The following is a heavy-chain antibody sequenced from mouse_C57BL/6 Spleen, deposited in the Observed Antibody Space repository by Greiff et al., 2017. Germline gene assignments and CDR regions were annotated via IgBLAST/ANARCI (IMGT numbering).Heavy chain of an antibody. CDR3: ARGEGNYYAMDY. D-gene: IGHD2-1*01. CDR2: IDPSDSYT. V-gene: IGHV1-50*01. Sequence: QVQLQQPGAELVKPGASVKLSCKASGYTFTSYWMQWVKQRPGQGLEWIGEIDPSDSYTNYNQKFKGKATLTVDTSSSTAYMQLSSLTSEDSAVDYCARGEGNYYAMDYWGQGTSVTVSS. CDR1: GYTFTSYW. J-gene: IGHJ4*01.